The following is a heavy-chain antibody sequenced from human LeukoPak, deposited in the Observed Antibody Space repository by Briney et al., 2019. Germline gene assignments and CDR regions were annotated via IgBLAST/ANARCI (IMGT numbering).Heavy chain of an antibody. CDR1: GYTFTSYA. Sequence: GAPVKVCCKASGYTFTSYAMHWVRQAPGQRLEWMGWINAGNGNTKYSQKFQGRVTITRDTSASTAYMELSSLRSEDTAVYYCARVFPRGGWYQMDYWGQGTLVTVSS. CDR3: ARVFPRGGWYQMDY. J-gene: IGHJ4*02. V-gene: IGHV1-3*01. D-gene: IGHD6-19*01. CDR2: INAGNGNT.